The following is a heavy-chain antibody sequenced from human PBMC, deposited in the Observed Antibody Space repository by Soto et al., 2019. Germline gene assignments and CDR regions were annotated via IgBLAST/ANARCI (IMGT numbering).Heavy chain of an antibody. J-gene: IGHJ6*02. CDR1: GGTFRNSA. D-gene: IGHD1-1*01. CDR3: ARDNDRPQLGGNYYYILDV. CDR2: IMPIFRTP. V-gene: IGHV1-69*13. Sequence: SVKVSCKASGGTFRNSAFSWVRQAPGQGLEWMGGIMPIFRTPDYAQKFQGRVTITADESTSTTYMELSGLRSDDTAVYYCARDNDRPQLGGNYYYILDVWGHGTAVTVSS.